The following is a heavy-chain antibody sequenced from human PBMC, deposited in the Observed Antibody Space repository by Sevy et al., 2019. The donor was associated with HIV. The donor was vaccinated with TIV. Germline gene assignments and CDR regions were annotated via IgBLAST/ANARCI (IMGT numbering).Heavy chain of an antibody. D-gene: IGHD3-10*01. J-gene: IGHJ5*02. CDR1: GFTFSSYA. CDR2: ISGSGGST. CDR3: ANYGRFLGSGA. Sequence: GGSLRLSCAASGFTFSSYAMSWVRQAPGKGLEWVSAISGSGGSTYYADSVKGRFTISRGNSKNTQYLQMNSLRAEDTAVYYCANYGRFLGSGAWGQGTLVTVSS. V-gene: IGHV3-23*01.